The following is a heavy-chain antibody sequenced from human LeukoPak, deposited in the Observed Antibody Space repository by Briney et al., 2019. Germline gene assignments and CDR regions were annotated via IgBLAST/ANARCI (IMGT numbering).Heavy chain of an antibody. CDR2: IYYSGST. V-gene: IGHV4-59*01. CDR3: AREWDGTCDNAFDI. CDR1: GGSISSYY. J-gene: IGHJ3*02. D-gene: IGHD1-26*01. Sequence: SETLSLTCTVSGGSISSYYWSWIRQPPGKGLEWIGYIYYSGSTNYNPSLKSRVTISVDTSKNQFSLKLSSVTAADTAVYYCAREWDGTCDNAFDIWGQGTMVTVSS.